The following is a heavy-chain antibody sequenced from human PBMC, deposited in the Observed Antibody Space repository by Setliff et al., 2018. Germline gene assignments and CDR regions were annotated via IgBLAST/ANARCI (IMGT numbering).Heavy chain of an antibody. CDR1: GFTFRSYW. J-gene: IGHJ4*02. D-gene: IGHD4-17*01. V-gene: IGHV3-7*01. CDR2: IKKDGSIK. Sequence: PGGSLRLSCAASGFTFRSYWMSWVRQAPGKGLEWVANIKKDGSIKYYLDSVRGRFTISRDKAESSLTLQMNSLRVEDTAVYYCSRDLQVSGDYVVDYWGQGTLVTVSS. CDR3: SRDLQVSGDYVVDY.